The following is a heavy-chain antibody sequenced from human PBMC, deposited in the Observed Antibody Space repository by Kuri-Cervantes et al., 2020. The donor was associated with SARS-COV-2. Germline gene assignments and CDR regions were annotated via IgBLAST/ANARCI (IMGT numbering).Heavy chain of an antibody. Sequence: GSLRLSCAVSGGSISSSNWWSWIRQPPGKGLEWIGEIYHSGSTNYNPSLKSRVTISVDKSKNQFSLKLSSVTAADTAVYYCARGRIAVVPAAKAFDPWGQGTLVTVSS. CDR2: IYHSGST. CDR3: ARGRIAVVPAAKAFDP. V-gene: IGHV4-4*02. CDR1: GGSISSSNW. J-gene: IGHJ5*02. D-gene: IGHD2-2*01.